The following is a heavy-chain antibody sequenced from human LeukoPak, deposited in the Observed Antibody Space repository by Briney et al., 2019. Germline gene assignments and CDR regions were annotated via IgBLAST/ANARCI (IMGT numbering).Heavy chain of an antibody. J-gene: IGHJ4*02. D-gene: IGHD2-2*01. CDR2: INHSGST. CDR1: GGSFSGYH. CDR3: ARHIVVVPAAIEEYYFDY. V-gene: IGHV4-34*01. Sequence: SETLSLTCVVYGGSFSGYHWSWIRQSPGKGLEWIGEINHSGSTDYNPSLKSRVTMSVDTSKNQFSLKLSSVTAADTAVYYCARHIVVVPAAIEEYYFDYWGQGTLVTVSS.